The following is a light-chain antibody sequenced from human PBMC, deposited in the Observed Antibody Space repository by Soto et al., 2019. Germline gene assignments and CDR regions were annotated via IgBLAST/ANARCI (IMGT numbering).Light chain of an antibody. CDR3: AAWDDSLDAAV. Sequence: QSVLTQPPSASGTPGQSVIFSCSGSNSNIGINPVTWYQQLPGAAPKLVMYDNNQRPSGVPYRFSGSKSGTSASLAISGLQSEDEAGYYCAAWDDSLDAAVFGGGTQLTVL. V-gene: IGLV1-44*01. CDR2: DNN. J-gene: IGLJ7*01. CDR1: NSNIGINP.